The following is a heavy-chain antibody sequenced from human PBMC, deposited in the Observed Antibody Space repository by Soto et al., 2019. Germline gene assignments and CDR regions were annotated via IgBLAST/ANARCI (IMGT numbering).Heavy chain of an antibody. D-gene: IGHD6-13*01. Sequence: ASGKVGCEGSGYSFTSHCNSWVRQAPGQGLEWMGWISAYNGNTNYAQKLQGRVTMTTDTSTSTAYMELRSLRSDDTAVYYCARRVEGSYSSSWFDWFDPWGQGTLVTVSS. J-gene: IGHJ5*02. CDR2: ISAYNGNT. CDR1: GYSFTSHC. CDR3: ARRVEGSYSSSWFDWFDP. V-gene: IGHV1-18*01.